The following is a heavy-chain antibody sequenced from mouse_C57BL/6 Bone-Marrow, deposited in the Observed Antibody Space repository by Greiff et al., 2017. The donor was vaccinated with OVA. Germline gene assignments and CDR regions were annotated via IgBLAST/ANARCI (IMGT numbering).Heavy chain of an antibody. CDR2: SRNKANDYTT. V-gene: IGHV7-1*01. J-gene: IGHJ1*03. Sequence: EVQVVESGGGLVQSGRSLRLSCATSGFTFSDFYMEWVRQAPGTGLEWIAASRNKANDYTTEYSASVKGRFIVARDTSQSILYLQMNALSAEDTAFSYCASDAFDGYYAYWYFDVWGTGTTVTVSS. CDR3: ASDAFDGYYAYWYFDV. CDR1: GFTFSDFY. D-gene: IGHD2-3*01.